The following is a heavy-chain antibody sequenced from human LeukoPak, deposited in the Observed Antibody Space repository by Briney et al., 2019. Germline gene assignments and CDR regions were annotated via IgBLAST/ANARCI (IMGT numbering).Heavy chain of an antibody. CDR3: AKDVAAAPVGYFQH. CDR1: GLSIGDYT. V-gene: IGHV3-43*01. D-gene: IGHD6-13*01. J-gene: IGHJ1*01. CDR2: ISRNGVAT. Sequence: PGGSLRLSCEASGLSIGDYTMHWVRQVPGKGLEWVSLISRNGVATKYADSVRGRFIVSRDNAKNSLYLQMNSLRAEDMALYYCAKDVAAAPVGYFQHWGQGTLVTDSS.